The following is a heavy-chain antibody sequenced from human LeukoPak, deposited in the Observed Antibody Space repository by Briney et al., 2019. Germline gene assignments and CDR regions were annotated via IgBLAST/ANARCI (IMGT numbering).Heavy chain of an antibody. CDR2: INPNSGDT. Sequence: ASVKVSCRASGYTFTGYYMHWVRQAPGQGLEWMGRINPNSGDTNYAQKFQGRVTMTRDTSITTAYLELCGLRSDDTALFYCAREATTLPSPLGYWGQGTLVTVSS. J-gene: IGHJ4*02. CDR1: GYTFTGYY. V-gene: IGHV1-2*06. CDR3: AREATTLPSPLGY. D-gene: IGHD4-17*01.